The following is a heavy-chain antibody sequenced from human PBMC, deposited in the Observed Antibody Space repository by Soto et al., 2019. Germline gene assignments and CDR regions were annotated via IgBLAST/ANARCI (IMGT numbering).Heavy chain of an antibody. D-gene: IGHD6-6*01. J-gene: IGHJ4*02. CDR2: IYHSGST. CDR3: ARSVAGSSSFPTLDF. CDR1: GGSISSGGYS. Sequence: SETLSLTCAVSGGSISSGGYSWSWIRQPPGKGLEWIGYIYHSGSTYYNPSLKSRVTISVDRSKNQFSLKLSSVTAADTAVYYCARSVAGSSSFPTLDFWGQGTLVTVSS. V-gene: IGHV4-30-2*01.